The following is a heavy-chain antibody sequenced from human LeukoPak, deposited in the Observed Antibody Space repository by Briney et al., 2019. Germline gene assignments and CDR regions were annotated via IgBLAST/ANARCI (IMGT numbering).Heavy chain of an antibody. CDR1: GYTFTSYG. CDR2: ISAYNGNT. CDR3: ARDYSYGSGSHWFDP. Sequence: ASVKVSCKASGYTFTSYGISWVRQAPGQGLEWMGWISAYNGNTNYAQKLQGRVTMTTDTSTSTAYMELRSLRSDDTAVYYCARDYSYGSGSHWFDPWGQGTLVTVSS. V-gene: IGHV1-18*01. J-gene: IGHJ5*02. D-gene: IGHD3-10*01.